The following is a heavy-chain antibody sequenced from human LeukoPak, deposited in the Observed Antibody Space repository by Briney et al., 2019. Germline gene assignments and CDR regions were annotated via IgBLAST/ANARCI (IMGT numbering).Heavy chain of an antibody. CDR3: PRRVSRERRYYFDY. V-gene: IGHV4-39*01. CDR1: GGSISSSSYY. CDR2: IYYSGST. J-gene: IGHJ4*02. D-gene: IGHD1-1*01. Sequence: PSETLSLTCTVSGGSISSSSYYWGWIRQPPGKGLEWIGSIYYSGSTYYNPSLKSRVTISVDTSKNQFSLKLSSVTAADTAVYYCPRRVSRERRYYFDYWGRGTLVTVCS.